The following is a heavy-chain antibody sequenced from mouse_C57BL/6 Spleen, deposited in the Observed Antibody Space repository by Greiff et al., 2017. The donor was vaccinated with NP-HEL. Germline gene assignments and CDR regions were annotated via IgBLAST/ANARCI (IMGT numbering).Heavy chain of an antibody. V-gene: IGHV1-69*01. CDR2: IDPSDSYT. Sequence: QVQLQQPGAELVMPGASVKLSCKASGYTFTSYWMHWVKQRPGQGLEWIGEIDPSDSYTNYNQKFKGKSTLTVDKSSSTAYMQLSSLTSEDSAVYYCARYGNDSYYAMDYWGQGTSVTVSS. CDR1: GYTFTSYW. J-gene: IGHJ4*01. D-gene: IGHD2-2*01. CDR3: ARYGNDSYYAMDY.